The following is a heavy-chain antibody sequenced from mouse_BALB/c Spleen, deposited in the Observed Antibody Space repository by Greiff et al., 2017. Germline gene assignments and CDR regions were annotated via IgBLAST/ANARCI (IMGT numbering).Heavy chain of an antibody. J-gene: IGHJ3*01. CDR1: GFNITDTY. D-gene: IGHD6-2*01. CDR2: IDPANGNT. CDR3: AKDLSWFAY. V-gene: IGHV14-3*02. Sequence: VQLQQSGAELVKPGASVKLSCKASGFNITDTYMHWVKQRPEQGLEWIGRIDPANGNTKYDPKFQGKATITADTSSNTAYLQLSSLTSEDTAVYYCAKDLSWFAYWGQGTLVTVSA.